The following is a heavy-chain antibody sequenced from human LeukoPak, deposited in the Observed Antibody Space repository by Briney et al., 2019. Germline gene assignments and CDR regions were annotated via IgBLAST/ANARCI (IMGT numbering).Heavy chain of an antibody. J-gene: IGHJ3*02. CDR3: ARQEDDYVFDI. D-gene: IGHD3-16*01. V-gene: IGHV4-59*08. CDR2: IYYSGST. Sequence: SGTLSLTCTVSGGSISSYYWSWIRQPPGKGLEWIGYIYYSGSTNYNPSLKSRVTISVDTSKNQFSLKLSSVTAADTAVYYCARQEDDYVFDIWGQGTMVTVSS. CDR1: GGSISSYY.